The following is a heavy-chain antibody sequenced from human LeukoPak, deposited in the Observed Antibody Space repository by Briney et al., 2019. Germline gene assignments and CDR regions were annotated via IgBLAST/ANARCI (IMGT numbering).Heavy chain of an antibody. CDR1: EFTFSAFS. J-gene: IGHJ4*02. CDR2: ISAGSSTM. CDR3: AKDSAVGPARPYYFDY. Sequence: PGGSLRLSCAASEFTFSAFSMNWVRQAPGKGLEWVSYISAGSSTMYYADSVKGRFTISRDNSKNTLYLQMNSLRAEDTAVYYCAKDSAVGPARPYYFDYWGQGTLVTVSS. D-gene: IGHD6-6*01. V-gene: IGHV3-48*01.